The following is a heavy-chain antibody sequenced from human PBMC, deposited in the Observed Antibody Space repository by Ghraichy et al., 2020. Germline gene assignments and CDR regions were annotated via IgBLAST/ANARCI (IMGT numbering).Heavy chain of an antibody. V-gene: IGHV4-39*01. Sequence: SETLSLTCSVSGGSIRSSSYYWGWIRQPPGKGLEWIGNIYYSGSTYYNPSLKSRVTISVDTSKNQFSLKLSSVTAADTAVYYCARHRPRYCSSTSCYSYSFDDWGQGTLVTVSS. CDR1: GGSIRSSSYY. CDR3: ARHRPRYCSSTSCYSYSFDD. J-gene: IGHJ4*02. D-gene: IGHD2-2*01. CDR2: IYYSGST.